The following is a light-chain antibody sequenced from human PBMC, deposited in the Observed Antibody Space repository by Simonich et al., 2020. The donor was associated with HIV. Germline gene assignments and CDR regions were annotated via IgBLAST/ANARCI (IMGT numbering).Light chain of an antibody. Sequence: DIQMTQSPSTLSASVGDRVTITCRASQSISSLLAWYQQKPGKAPKLLVYKASSLQSGVPSRFSGSGSGTEFTLTISSLQPDDFATYYCQQYNSYSQMFGQGTKVEIK. V-gene: IGKV1-5*03. CDR3: QQYNSYSQM. J-gene: IGKJ1*01. CDR1: QSISSL. CDR2: KAS.